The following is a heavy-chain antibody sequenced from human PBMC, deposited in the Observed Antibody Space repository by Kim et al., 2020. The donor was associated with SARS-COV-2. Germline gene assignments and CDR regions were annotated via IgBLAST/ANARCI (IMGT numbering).Heavy chain of an antibody. D-gene: IGHD2-15*01. J-gene: IGHJ2*01. CDR1: GFSLSTSGVG. CDR2: IYWDDDK. Sequence: SGPTLVNPTPTLTLTCTFSGFSLSTSGVGVGWIRQPPGKALEWLALIYWDDDKRYSPSLKSRLTITKDTSKNQVVLTMTNMDPVDTATYYCAHTLGYCSGGSCYPWYFDLWGRGTLVTVSS. V-gene: IGHV2-5*02. CDR3: AHTLGYCSGGSCYPWYFDL.